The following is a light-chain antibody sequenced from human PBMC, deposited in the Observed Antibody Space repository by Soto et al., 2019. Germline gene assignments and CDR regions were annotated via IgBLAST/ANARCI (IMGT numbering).Light chain of an antibody. CDR2: KNN. CDR3: AAWDDSLNAAV. Sequence: QSVLTQPPSASGTPGQRVTISCSGSSSNIGNNDVYWYQHLPGTVPKLLIYKNNLRPSGVPDRFSGSKSGTSASLAISGLRSEDEADYYCAAWDDSLNAAVFGGGTKVTVL. J-gene: IGLJ2*01. CDR1: SSNIGNND. V-gene: IGLV1-47*01.